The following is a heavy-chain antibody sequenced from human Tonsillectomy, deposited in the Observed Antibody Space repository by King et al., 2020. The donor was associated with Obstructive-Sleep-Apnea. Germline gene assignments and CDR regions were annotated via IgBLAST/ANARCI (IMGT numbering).Heavy chain of an antibody. Sequence: LQLQESGPGLVKPSETLSLTCTVSGGSIGSNSYYWGWIRQPPGKGLEWIGNTYYTGTTYYNPSLKGRFTISVDTSKNQFSLILTSVTAADTAVYYCASESLYYYDSSGYYYRTPDYWGQGTLVTVSS. CDR3: ASESLYYYDSSGYYYRTPDY. V-gene: IGHV4-39*07. D-gene: IGHD3-22*01. J-gene: IGHJ4*02. CDR2: TYYTGTT. CDR1: GGSIGSNSYY.